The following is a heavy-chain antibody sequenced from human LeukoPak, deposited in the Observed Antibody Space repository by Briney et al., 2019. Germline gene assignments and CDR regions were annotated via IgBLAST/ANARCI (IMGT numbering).Heavy chain of an antibody. V-gene: IGHV4-59*01. J-gene: IGHJ3*02. CDR2: IYYSGST. D-gene: IGHD4-17*01. Sequence: PSETLSLTCTVSGGSISSYYWSWIRQPPGKGLEWIGYIYYSGSTNYNPSLKSRVTISVDTSKNQFSLKLSSVTAADTAVYYCASYVDSRGAFDIWGQGTMVSVSS. CDR3: ASYVDSRGAFDI. CDR1: GGSISSYY.